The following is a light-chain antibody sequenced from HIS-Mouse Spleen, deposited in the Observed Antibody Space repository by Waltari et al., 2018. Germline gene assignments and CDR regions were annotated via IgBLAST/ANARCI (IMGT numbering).Light chain of an antibody. CDR2: DVS. V-gene: IGLV2-14*03. Sequence: QSALTQPASVSGSPGQSITLSCTGTSSDVGVYNYVSWYQHHPGKAPKLLIYDVSNRPSGVSNRFSGSKSGNTASLTISGLQAEDEADYYCSSYTSSSTEVFGGGTKLTVL. CDR3: SSYTSSSTEV. J-gene: IGLJ2*01. CDR1: SSDVGVYNY.